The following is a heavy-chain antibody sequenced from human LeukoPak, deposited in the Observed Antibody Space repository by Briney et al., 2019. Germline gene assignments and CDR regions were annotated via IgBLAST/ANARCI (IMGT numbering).Heavy chain of an antibody. CDR1: GGTFSSYA. Sequence: SVKVSCKASGGTFSSYAISWVRQAPGQGLEWMGGIIPIFGTANYAQKFQGRVTITADESTSTAYMELSSLRSEDAAVYYCAREGVVPAATMDYWGQGTLVTVSS. CDR3: AREGVVPAATMDY. CDR2: IIPIFGTA. D-gene: IGHD2-2*01. V-gene: IGHV1-69*13. J-gene: IGHJ4*02.